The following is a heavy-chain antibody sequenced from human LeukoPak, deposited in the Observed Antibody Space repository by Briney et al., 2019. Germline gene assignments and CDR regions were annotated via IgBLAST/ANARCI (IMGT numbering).Heavy chain of an antibody. Sequence: SETLSLTCNVSGVSMISHYWSWIRQPPGKGLEWIGHVYYSGSTNYNPSLKSRVITSVDTSKNQFSLRLSSVTAADTAVYYCARGSIQLWLRHYYYYMDVWGKGTTVTVSS. CDR2: VYYSGST. V-gene: IGHV4-59*11. CDR3: ARGSIQLWLRHYYYYMDV. CDR1: GVSMISHY. D-gene: IGHD5-18*01. J-gene: IGHJ6*03.